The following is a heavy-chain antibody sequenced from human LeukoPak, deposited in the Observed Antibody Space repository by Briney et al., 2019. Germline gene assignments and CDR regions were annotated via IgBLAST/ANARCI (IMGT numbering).Heavy chain of an antibody. Sequence: HLGGSLRLSCAASGFTFSSYAMSWVRQAPGKGLVWVSGISGSGGNTYYADSVKGRFIISRDNSKNTLYLQLNSLRAEDTAVYYCTLQRGFWSAYSSLGMDVWGQGTTVTVSS. V-gene: IGHV3-23*01. CDR1: GFTFSSYA. D-gene: IGHD3-3*01. J-gene: IGHJ6*02. CDR2: ISGSGGNT. CDR3: TLQRGFWSAYSSLGMDV.